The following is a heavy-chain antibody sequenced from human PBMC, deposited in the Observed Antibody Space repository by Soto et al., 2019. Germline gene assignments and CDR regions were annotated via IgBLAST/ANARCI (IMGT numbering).Heavy chain of an antibody. J-gene: IGHJ5*02. D-gene: IGHD2-15*01. Sequence: SETLSLTCTVSGGSISSSSYYWGWIRQPPGKGLEWIGSIYYSGSTYYNPSLKSRVTISVDTSKNQFSLKLSSVTAADTAVYYCARLFFVVVVAATGWFDPWGQGTLVTVSS. CDR3: ARLFFVVVVAATGWFDP. V-gene: IGHV4-39*01. CDR2: IYYSGST. CDR1: GGSISSSSYY.